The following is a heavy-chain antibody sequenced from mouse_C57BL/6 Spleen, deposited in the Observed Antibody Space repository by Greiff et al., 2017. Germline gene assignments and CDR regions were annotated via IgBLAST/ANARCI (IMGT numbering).Heavy chain of an antibody. D-gene: IGHD2-4*01. Sequence: QVQLQQPGAELVKPGASVKMSCKASGYTFTSYWITWVKQRPGQGLEWIGDIYPGSGSTNYNEKFKSKATLTVDTSSSPAYMQLSSLTSEDSAVYYCAATMITRAMDYWGQGTSVTVSS. CDR1: GYTFTSYW. CDR2: IYPGSGST. V-gene: IGHV1-55*01. J-gene: IGHJ4*01. CDR3: AATMITRAMDY.